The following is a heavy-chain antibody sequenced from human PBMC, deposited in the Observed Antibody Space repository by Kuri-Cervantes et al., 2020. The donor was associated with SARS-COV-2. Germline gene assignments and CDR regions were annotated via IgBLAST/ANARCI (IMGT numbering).Heavy chain of an antibody. CDR2: IYYSGST. J-gene: IGHJ1*01. Sequence: LRLSCTVSGGSISSSSYYWGWIRQPPGKGLEWIGSIYYSGSTYYNPSLKSRVTISVDTSKNQFSLKLSSVTAADTAVYYCARRGVGDYDAEYFQHWGQGTLVTVSS. V-gene: IGHV4-39*01. CDR1: GGSISSSSYY. CDR3: ARRGVGDYDAEYFQH. D-gene: IGHD2-21*02.